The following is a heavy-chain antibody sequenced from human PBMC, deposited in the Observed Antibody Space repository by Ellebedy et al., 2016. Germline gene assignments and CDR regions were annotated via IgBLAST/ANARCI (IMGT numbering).Heavy chain of an antibody. CDR3: ARGLALRGG. Sequence: SETLSLXCAFYGGSFSSYYWSWIRQPPGKGLEWIGEINYSGSTNYNPSLKSRVTISVDTSKNQFSLKLSSVTAADTAVYYCARGLALRGGWGQGTLVTVSS. CDR2: INYSGST. J-gene: IGHJ4*02. V-gene: IGHV4-34*01. CDR1: GGSFSSYY. D-gene: IGHD3-10*01.